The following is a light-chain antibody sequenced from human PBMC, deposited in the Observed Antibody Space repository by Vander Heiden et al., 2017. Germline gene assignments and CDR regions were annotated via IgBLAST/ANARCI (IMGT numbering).Light chain of an antibody. Sequence: DFQMTQSPSFVSASVGDRVTITCLASRGISDWFAWYQQKPGKAPKLMIYSASTLQSGVPSRFSGSGSGTDFPLTISSLQPEDFATYYWQQANSFPRTFGQGTKVEIK. CDR1: RGISDW. V-gene: IGKV1-12*01. J-gene: IGKJ1*01. CDR3: QQANSFPRT. CDR2: SAS.